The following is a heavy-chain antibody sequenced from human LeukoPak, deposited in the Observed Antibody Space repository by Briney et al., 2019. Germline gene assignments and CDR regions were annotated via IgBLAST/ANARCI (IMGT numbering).Heavy chain of an antibody. CDR1: GYTFTSYD. CDR2: MNPNSGNT. J-gene: IGHJ6*03. D-gene: IGHD2-2*01. V-gene: IGHV1-8*01. Sequence: GASVKVSCKASGYTFTSYDINWVRQATGQGLEWMGWMNPNSGNTGYAQKFQGRVTMTRNTSISTAYMELSSLRSEDTAVYYCARRNQLLNYYYYCYMDVWGKGTTVTVSS. CDR3: ARRNQLLNYYYYCYMDV.